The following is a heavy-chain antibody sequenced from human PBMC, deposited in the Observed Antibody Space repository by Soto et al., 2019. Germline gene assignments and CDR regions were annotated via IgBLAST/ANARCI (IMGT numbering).Heavy chain of an antibody. J-gene: IGHJ1*01. CDR3: AAVEVSSRHLAPDLLAF. Sequence: PSETLSLTYSVSGGSVSSGGHYWSWIRQPPGKGLEWIASIYDTGISGYTPSTSYNPSLSSRFTISENTSKNQFSLKLLSVTTADTAVYFCAAVEVSSRHLAPDLLAFGGQGTLVTAPS. CDR1: GGSVSSGGHY. V-gene: IGHV4-61*08. CDR2: IYDTGISGYTPST. D-gene: IGHD6-13*01.